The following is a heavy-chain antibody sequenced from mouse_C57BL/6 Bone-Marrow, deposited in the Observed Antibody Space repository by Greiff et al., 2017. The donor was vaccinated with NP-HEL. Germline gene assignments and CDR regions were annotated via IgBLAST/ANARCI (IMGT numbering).Heavy chain of an antibody. CDR2: IHPNSGST. CDR3: ARRAAYYSNYGAMDY. CDR1: GYTFTSYW. D-gene: IGHD2-5*01. V-gene: IGHV1-64*01. Sequence: QVQLQQPGAELVKPGASVQLSCKASGYTFTSYWMHWVKQRPGQGLEWIGMIHPNSGSTNYNEKFKSKATLTVDKSSSTADMQLSSLTSEDSAVYYCARRAAYYSNYGAMDYWGQGTSVTVSS. J-gene: IGHJ4*01.